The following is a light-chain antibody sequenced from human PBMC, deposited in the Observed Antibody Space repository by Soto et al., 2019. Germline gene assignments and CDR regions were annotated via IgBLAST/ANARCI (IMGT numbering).Light chain of an antibody. CDR1: QSIGNW. CDR3: QQYKSYV. J-gene: IGKJ3*01. Sequence: DFQMTHPPSSLSSSVGDRVILTCRASQSIGNWLAWYQQKPGKAPKLLIYKASSLESGVPTRFSGSGSGTDFTLTISSLQPEDFATYYCQQYKSYVFGPGTKVDIK. CDR2: KAS. V-gene: IGKV1-5*03.